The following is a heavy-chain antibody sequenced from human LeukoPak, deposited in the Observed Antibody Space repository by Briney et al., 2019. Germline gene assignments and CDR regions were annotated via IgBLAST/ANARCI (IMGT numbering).Heavy chain of an antibody. V-gene: IGHV1-18*04. J-gene: IGHJ4*02. CDR3: AKGKYCSGTSCIDY. CDR1: GYTFTGYY. CDR2: ISADNGNT. D-gene: IGHD2-2*01. Sequence: GASVKVSCEASGYTFTGYYMHWVRQAPGQGLEWMGWISADNGNTNYAQKLQGRVTITTDTSTSTAYMELRRLRSDDTAVYYCAKGKYCSGTSCIDYWGQGTLVTVSS.